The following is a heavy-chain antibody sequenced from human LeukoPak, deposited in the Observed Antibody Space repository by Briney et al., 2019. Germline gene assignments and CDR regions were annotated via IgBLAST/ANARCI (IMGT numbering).Heavy chain of an antibody. CDR3: VTGRITMVRGVIAGY. CDR1: GFTFDDYA. Sequence: GGSLRLSCAASGFTFDDYAIHWVRQAPGKGLEWVSGISWNSGSIGYADSVKGRFTISRDNAKNSLYLQMNSLRAEDTAVYYCVTGRITMVRGVIAGYWGQGTLVTVSS. J-gene: IGHJ4*02. CDR2: ISWNSGSI. V-gene: IGHV3-9*01. D-gene: IGHD3-10*01.